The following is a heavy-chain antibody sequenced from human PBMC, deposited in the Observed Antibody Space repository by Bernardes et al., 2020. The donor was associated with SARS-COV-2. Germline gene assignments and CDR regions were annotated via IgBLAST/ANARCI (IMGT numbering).Heavy chain of an antibody. V-gene: IGHV3-23*01. CDR2: ISGTGGTT. CDR3: ARDMAARVSWSAFYDPEYYFGLDV. Sequence: GGSLRLSCVASGFTFRSHAMTWVRQAPGKGLEWVGTISGTGGTTFHADSVKGRFTISRDKASNTLFLQMNSLRDEDTAIYYCARDMAARVSWSAFYDPEYYFGLDVWGQGTTVTVSS. D-gene: IGHD3-3*01. CDR1: GFTFRSHA. J-gene: IGHJ6*02.